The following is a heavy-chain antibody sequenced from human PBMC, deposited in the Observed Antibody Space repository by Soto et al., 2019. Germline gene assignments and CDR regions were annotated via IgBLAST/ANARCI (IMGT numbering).Heavy chain of an antibody. CDR3: AGHVDNMGWFDP. CDR1: GCSITNYD. J-gene: IGHJ5*02. V-gene: IGHV4-59*01. CDR2: SHYRWSS. Sequence: TSETLSHTCTLSGCSITNYDWSWIRQPPGKGLEWIACSHYRWSSDYNPSLKSRVTMSVDTSKNQLSLKLSSVTAADTAVYYCAGHVDNMGWFDPWGQGTQVTVS. D-gene: IGHD1-1*01.